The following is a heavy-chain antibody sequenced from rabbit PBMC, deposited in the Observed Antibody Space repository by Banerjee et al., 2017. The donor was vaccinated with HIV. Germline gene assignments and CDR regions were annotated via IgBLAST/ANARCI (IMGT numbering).Heavy chain of an antibody. V-gene: IGHV1S45*01. CDR3: ARDLAGVIGWNFNL. CDR1: GIDFSSYYY. CDR2: IYAGSSGRT. D-gene: IGHD4-1*01. J-gene: IGHJ4*01. Sequence: QEQLEESGGGLVKPEGSLTLTCTASGIDFSSYYYMCWVRQAPGKGLEWIACIYAGSSGRTYYASWAKGRFTISRTSSTTVTLQMTSLTAADTATYFCARDLAGVIGWNFNLWGPGHPRHRL.